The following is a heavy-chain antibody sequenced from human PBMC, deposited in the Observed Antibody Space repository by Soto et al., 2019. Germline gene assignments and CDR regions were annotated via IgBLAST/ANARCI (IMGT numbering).Heavy chain of an antibody. V-gene: IGHV4-59*12. CDR3: ATGRISRGLDV. J-gene: IGHJ6*02. CDR2: IYSRGTT. CDR1: GGTISSYY. Sequence: SETLSLTCSVSGGTISSYYWSWIRQPPGKGLEWTGYIYSRGTTSYNPSLKSRATILVETSKNQFSLRLTSVTATDTAVYYCATGRISRGLDVWGQGTTVTVSS.